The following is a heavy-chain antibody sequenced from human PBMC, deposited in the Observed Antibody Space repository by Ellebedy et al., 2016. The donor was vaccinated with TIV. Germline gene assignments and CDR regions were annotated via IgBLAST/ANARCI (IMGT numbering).Heavy chain of an antibody. CDR3: AADSVVGPSASWYSDL. J-gene: IGHJ2*01. CDR2: IVVGSGNT. Sequence: AASVKVSCKASGFTFTKPAVQWVRHARGQRREWIGWIVVGSGNTHYAQKFQEIVTITRDMSTSTAYMELSSLRSADTAVYYCAADSVVGPSASWYSDLWGRGTLVTVSS. D-gene: IGHD2-15*01. CDR1: GFTFTKPA. V-gene: IGHV1-58*01.